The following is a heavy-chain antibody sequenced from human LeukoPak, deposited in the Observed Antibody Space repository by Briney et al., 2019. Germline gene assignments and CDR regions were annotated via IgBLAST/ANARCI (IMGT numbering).Heavy chain of an antibody. CDR2: IDPSDSYT. Sequence: GESLRISCKGSGYSFTSFWISWVRQMPGKGLEWMGGIDPSDSYTYYSPAFQGHVTISLDKSISTAYLQWSSLKASDTAMYYCARRPYFGSGSYYTEGIDYWGQATLVTVSS. CDR1: GYSFTSFW. CDR3: ARRPYFGSGSYYTEGIDY. J-gene: IGHJ4*02. D-gene: IGHD3-10*01. V-gene: IGHV5-10-1*01.